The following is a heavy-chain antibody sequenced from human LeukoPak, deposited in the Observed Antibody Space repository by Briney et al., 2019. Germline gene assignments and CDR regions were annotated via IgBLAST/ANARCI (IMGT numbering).Heavy chain of an antibody. CDR2: INPNSGGT. J-gene: IGHJ4*02. V-gene: IGHV1-2*02. CDR3: ARDLFRITMVRGVIRAY. CDR1: GYTFTGYY. Sequence: ASVKVSCKASGYTFTGYYMHWVRQAPGQGLEWMGWINPNSGGTNYAQKFQGRVTMTRDTSISTAYMELSRLRSDDTAVYYCARDLFRITMVRGVIRAYWGQGTLVTVSS. D-gene: IGHD3-10*01.